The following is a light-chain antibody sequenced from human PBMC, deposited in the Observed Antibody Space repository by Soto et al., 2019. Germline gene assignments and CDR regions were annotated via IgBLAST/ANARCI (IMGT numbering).Light chain of an antibody. Sequence: QSALTQPASVSGSPGQSITISCTRTSSDVGSYNLVSWYQQHPGKAPKLMIYEVSKRPSGVSNRFSGSKSGNTASLTISGLQAEDEADYYCCSYAGSSILVFGTGTKVTVL. J-gene: IGLJ1*01. CDR1: SSDVGSYNL. CDR2: EVS. V-gene: IGLV2-23*02. CDR3: CSYAGSSILV.